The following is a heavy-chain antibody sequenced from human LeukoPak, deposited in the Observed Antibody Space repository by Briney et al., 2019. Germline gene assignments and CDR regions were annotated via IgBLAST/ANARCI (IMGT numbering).Heavy chain of an antibody. V-gene: IGHV1-18*01. CDR2: INIYHNHT. Sequence: GASVKVSCKASGYSFTNYGISWVRQDPGQGLEWMGWINIYHNHTNYAQKLQGRVTMATDTSTNTAYMVLRSLRTDDTAVYYCARDIWFGDFANAFDIWGQGTMVTVSS. J-gene: IGHJ3*02. D-gene: IGHD3-10*01. CDR1: GYSFTNYG. CDR3: ARDIWFGDFANAFDI.